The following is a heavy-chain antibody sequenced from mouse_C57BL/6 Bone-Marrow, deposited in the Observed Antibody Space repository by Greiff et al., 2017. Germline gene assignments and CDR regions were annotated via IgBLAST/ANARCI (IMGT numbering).Heavy chain of an antibody. CDR3: ARGGCYE. V-gene: IGHV1-81*01. CDR2: IDPSSGNP. Sequence: QVQLQQPGAELARPGASVKLSCKASGYTFPSYGISWVKQRPGQGLEWIGVIDPSSGNPYYNEKFKGKATLTADKSSSTAYMELRSLTSEDSAVYFCARGGCYEGGQGTTLTVSS. D-gene: IGHD2-3*01. J-gene: IGHJ2*01. CDR1: GYTFPSYG.